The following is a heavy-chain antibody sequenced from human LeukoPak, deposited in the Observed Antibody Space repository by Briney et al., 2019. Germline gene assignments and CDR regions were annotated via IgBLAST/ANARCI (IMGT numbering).Heavy chain of an antibody. CDR3: ARERHGRLVH. V-gene: IGHV3-66*02. J-gene: IGHJ4*02. Sequence: GGSLRLSCAASGFTVSSNYMSWVRQAPGKGLEWVSNIYSGGRTHYADSVRGRFTVSRDNSKNTLYLQMNSLRTEDTAVYYCARERHGRLVHWGKGTLVTVSS. D-gene: IGHD6-25*01. CDR1: GFTVSSNY. CDR2: IYSGGRT.